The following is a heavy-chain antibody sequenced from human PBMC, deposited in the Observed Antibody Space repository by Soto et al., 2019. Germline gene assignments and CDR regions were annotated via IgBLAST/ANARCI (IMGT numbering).Heavy chain of an antibody. CDR3: AKDLRGYSGSAIAFDI. Sequence: GGSLRLSCAASGFTFDDYAMHWVRQAPGKGLEWVSGISWNSGSIGYADSVKGRFTISRDNAKNSLYLQMNSLRAEDTALYYCAKDLRGYSGSAIAFDIWGQGTMVTVSS. J-gene: IGHJ3*02. D-gene: IGHD5-12*01. CDR2: ISWNSGSI. CDR1: GFTFDDYA. V-gene: IGHV3-9*01.